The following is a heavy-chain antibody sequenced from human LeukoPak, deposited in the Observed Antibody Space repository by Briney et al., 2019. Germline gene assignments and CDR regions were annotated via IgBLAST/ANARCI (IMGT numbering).Heavy chain of an antibody. J-gene: IGHJ6*03. V-gene: IGHV3-23*01. CDR1: GFAFSSFA. CDR2: INGGGNTT. D-gene: IGHD6-19*01. Sequence: GGSLRLSCAASGFAFSSFAMGWVRQSPGKGLEWLPTINGGGNTTFYADSVKGRFTISRDNSKNTLYLHMDNLRPDDTAIYYCTKELHVAVAVADYYYFYMDVWGRGTAVTVSS. CDR3: TKELHVAVAVADYYYFYMDV.